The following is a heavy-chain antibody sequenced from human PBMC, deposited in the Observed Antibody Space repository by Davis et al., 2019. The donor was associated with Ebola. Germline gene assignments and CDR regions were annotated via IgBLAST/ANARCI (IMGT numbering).Heavy chain of an antibody. V-gene: IGHV4-61*08. Sequence: PSETLSLTCTVSGGSISSGDYYWSWIRQPPGKGLEWIGYIYTSGSTNYNPSLKSRVTMSVDTSKNQFSLKLSSVTAADTAVYYCARDGVYYDSSGYYTPGAFDIWGQGTMVTVSS. CDR1: GGSISSGDYY. CDR3: ARDGVYYDSSGYYTPGAFDI. J-gene: IGHJ3*02. CDR2: IYTSGST. D-gene: IGHD3-22*01.